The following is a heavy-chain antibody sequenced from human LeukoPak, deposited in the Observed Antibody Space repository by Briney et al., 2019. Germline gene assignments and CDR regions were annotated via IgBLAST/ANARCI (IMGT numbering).Heavy chain of an antibody. Sequence: SETLSLTCTVSGGSISSYFWSWIRQPAGKGLEWSGGIYPSGSTNYSPSLKSRVTMSVDTSKNQFSLKLSSVTAADTAVYYCARAAAFYYDSSGYYTSPYYYGMDVWGQGTTVAVSS. CDR2: IYPSGST. V-gene: IGHV4-4*07. J-gene: IGHJ6*02. CDR3: ARAAAFYYDSSGYYTSPYYYGMDV. D-gene: IGHD3-22*01. CDR1: GGSISSYF.